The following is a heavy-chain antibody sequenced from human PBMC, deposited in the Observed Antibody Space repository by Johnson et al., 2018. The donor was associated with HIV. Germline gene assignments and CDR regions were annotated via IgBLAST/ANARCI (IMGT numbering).Heavy chain of an antibody. D-gene: IGHD6-13*01. CDR3: AKDRGSSSWYKDAFDI. CDR2: ISGSGGST. Sequence: EVQLVESGGGLVQPGGSLRLSCAASGFTFSSYAMSWVRQAPGKGLEWVSAISGSGGSTYYADSVKGRFTISRDNSKNTLYLQMNSLRAEDTAVYYCAKDRGSSSWYKDAFDIWCQGTMVTVSS. V-gene: IGHV3-23*04. J-gene: IGHJ3*02. CDR1: GFTFSSYA.